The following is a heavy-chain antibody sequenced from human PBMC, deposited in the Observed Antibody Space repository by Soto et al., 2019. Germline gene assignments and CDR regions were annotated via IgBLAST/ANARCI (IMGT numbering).Heavy chain of an antibody. J-gene: IGHJ6*02. CDR1: GFTFSSYA. CDR2: ISGSGGST. V-gene: IGHV3-23*01. Sequence: GGSLRLSCAASGFTFSSYAMSWVRQAPGKGLEWVSAISGSGGSTYYADSVKGRFTISRDNSKNTLYLQMNSLRAEDTAVYYCAKALYYDILTGSYSNYYYYGMDVWGQGTTVTVSS. CDR3: AKALYYDILTGSYSNYYYYGMDV. D-gene: IGHD3-9*01.